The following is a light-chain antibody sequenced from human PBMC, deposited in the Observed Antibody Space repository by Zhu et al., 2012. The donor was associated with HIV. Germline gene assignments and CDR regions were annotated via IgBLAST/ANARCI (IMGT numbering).Light chain of an antibody. CDR3: QQRSSWPLT. CDR1: QSVSS. Sequence: EIVLTQYPGTLSLSPGDKTILSCKASQSVSSLAWYQQKPGQAPSLVIYGVSNRATGIPDRFSGSGSGTDFTLTIRRLEPEDFALYYCQQRSSWPLTFGEGPRWRSN. V-gene: IGKV3D-20*02. CDR2: GVS. J-gene: IGKJ4*01.